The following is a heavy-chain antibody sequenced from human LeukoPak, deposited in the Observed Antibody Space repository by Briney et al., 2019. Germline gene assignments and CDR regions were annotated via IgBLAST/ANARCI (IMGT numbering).Heavy chain of an antibody. CDR3: ARLPPGFGATNSDY. J-gene: IGHJ4*02. V-gene: IGHV1-2*06. Sequence: ASVKVSCKASGYTFTCYYIHWVRQAPGQGLEWMGRINPNSGGTNYAQKFQGRVTMTRDTSISTAYMELSRLRSDDTAVYYCARLPPGFGATNSDYWGQGTLVTVSS. CDR1: GYTFTCYY. D-gene: IGHD1-26*01. CDR2: INPNSGGT.